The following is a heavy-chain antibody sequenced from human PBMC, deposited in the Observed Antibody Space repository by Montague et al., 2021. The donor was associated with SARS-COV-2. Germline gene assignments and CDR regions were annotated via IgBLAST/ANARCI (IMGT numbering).Heavy chain of an antibody. D-gene: IGHD2-2*01. V-gene: IGHV4-59*01. CDR2: IYHSGST. Sequence: SETLSLTCTVSGGSISSYYWSWIRQPPGRGLEWIGNIYHSGSTNYNPSLKSRVTISVDTSKNHFALMLSSVTAADTAVYYCANFRRTQLLFGILYYGMDVWGQGTSVTVSS. CDR3: ANFRRTQLLFGILYYGMDV. CDR1: GGSISSYY. J-gene: IGHJ6*02.